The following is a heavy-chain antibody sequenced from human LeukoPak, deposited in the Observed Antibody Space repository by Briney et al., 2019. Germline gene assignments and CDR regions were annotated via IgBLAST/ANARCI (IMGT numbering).Heavy chain of an antibody. CDR1: GFTFSSYW. V-gene: IGHV3-23*01. CDR2: ISGSGIST. D-gene: IGHD3-9*01. Sequence: GGSLRLSCAASGFTFSSYWMSWVRQAPGKGLEWVSTISGSGISTYYADSVKGRFTISRDNSRNTLYLQMNTLRAGDTALFYCAKGDNDILTGYYNSFDSWGQGTLVTVSS. J-gene: IGHJ4*02. CDR3: AKGDNDILTGYYNSFDS.